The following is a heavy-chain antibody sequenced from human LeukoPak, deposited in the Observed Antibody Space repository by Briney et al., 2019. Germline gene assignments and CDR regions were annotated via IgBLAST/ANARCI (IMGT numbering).Heavy chain of an antibody. CDR2: IYTSGST. Sequence: SETLSLTCTVSGGSISSYYWSWIRQPAGKGLEWIGRIYTSGSTNYNPSLKSRVTMSVDTSKNQFSMKLGSGTAADTAVYYCARGGGRGDCSGGSCYSRPFDYWGQGTLVTVSS. J-gene: IGHJ4*02. V-gene: IGHV4-4*07. CDR3: ARGGGRGDCSGGSCYSRPFDY. D-gene: IGHD2-15*01. CDR1: GGSISSYY.